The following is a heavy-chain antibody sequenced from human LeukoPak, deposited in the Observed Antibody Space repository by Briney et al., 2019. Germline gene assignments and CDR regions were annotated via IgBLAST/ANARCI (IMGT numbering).Heavy chain of an antibody. V-gene: IGHV3-23*01. CDR3: ARIVLYSYGSANFDY. J-gene: IGHJ4*02. Sequence: GGSLRLSCVTSGFSFSTYDMSWVRQAPGKGLEWVSGITANTRGSITYYADSVKGRFTISRDSSKDTLYLQMNSLRAEDTAVYFCARIVLYSYGSANFDYWGQGTLVTVSS. CDR1: GFSFSTYD. CDR2: ITANTRGSIT. D-gene: IGHD5-18*01.